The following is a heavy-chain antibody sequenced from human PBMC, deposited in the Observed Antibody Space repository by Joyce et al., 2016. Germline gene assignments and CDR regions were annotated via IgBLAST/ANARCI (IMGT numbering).Heavy chain of an antibody. J-gene: IGHJ3*02. Sequence: QAQLVESGGGVVQPGRSLRLSCAASGFTFRTYGMNWVRQAPGKGVEWVALISYDESKKYYVDSAKGRFIISRDNSKNTLYLQMNSLRSEDTAVYYCARNNWNDFSDAFDIWGQGTMVTVSS. CDR2: ISYDESKK. V-gene: IGHV3-30*03. CDR3: ARNNWNDFSDAFDI. CDR1: GFTFRTYG. D-gene: IGHD1-1*01.